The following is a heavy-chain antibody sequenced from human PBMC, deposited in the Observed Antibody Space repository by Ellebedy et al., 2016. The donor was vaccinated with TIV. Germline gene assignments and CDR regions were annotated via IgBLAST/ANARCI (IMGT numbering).Heavy chain of an antibody. CDR1: GYTFTSYY. D-gene: IGHD1-14*01. J-gene: IGHJ4*02. CDR3: ASFTTGAAGDY. CDR2: IDPSGGST. V-gene: IGHV1-46*04. Sequence: ASVKVSCKASGYTFTSYYVHWVRQAPGQGLEWMGIIDPSGGSTSYAQKLQGRVTMTRDTSANTVYMELSSLRSDDTAVYYCASFTTGAAGDYWGQGTLVTVSS.